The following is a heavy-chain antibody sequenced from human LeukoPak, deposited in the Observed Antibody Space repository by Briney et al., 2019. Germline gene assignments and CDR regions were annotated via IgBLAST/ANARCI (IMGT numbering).Heavy chain of an antibody. J-gene: IGHJ4*02. V-gene: IGHV4-30-2*01. CDR3: AGTGGSGSFDY. Sequence: SETLSLTCTVSGYSISSGYSWSWIRQPPGKGLEWIGYIYHSGSTYYNPSLKSRVTISVDRSKNQFSLKLSSVTAADTAVYYCAGTGGSGSFDYWGQGTLVTVSS. CDR1: GYSISSGYS. D-gene: IGHD3-10*01. CDR2: IYHSGST.